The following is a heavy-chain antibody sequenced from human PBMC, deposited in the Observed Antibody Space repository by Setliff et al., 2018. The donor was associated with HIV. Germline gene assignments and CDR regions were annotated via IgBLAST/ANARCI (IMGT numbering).Heavy chain of an antibody. CDR2: IRYDGSQK. V-gene: IGHV3-30*02. J-gene: IGHJ4*02. D-gene: IGHD6-13*01. Sequence: GGSLRLSCAASVFTFNNYGMNWVRQAPGKGLEWVAFIRYDGSQKYYVDSLKGRFTIPRDNSKNTLYLQMNSLRAEDTALYYCARDQSSSWTTGLDYWGQGALVTVSS. CDR1: VFTFNNYG. CDR3: ARDQSSSWTTGLDY.